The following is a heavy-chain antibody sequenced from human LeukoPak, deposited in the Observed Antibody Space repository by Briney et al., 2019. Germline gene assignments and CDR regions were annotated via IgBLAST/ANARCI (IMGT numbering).Heavy chain of an antibody. Sequence: GGSLRLSCAASGFTLSSHSLHWVRQAPGKGLEWVGVISYDGSSVYYTDSVKGRFTISRDNSKNTLYLQMNSLRAEDTAVYYCARDGGISGWYASWYFDYWGQGTLVTVSS. CDR3: ARDGGISGWYASWYFDY. J-gene: IGHJ4*02. D-gene: IGHD6-19*01. CDR2: ISYDGSSV. V-gene: IGHV3-30*04. CDR1: GFTLSSHS.